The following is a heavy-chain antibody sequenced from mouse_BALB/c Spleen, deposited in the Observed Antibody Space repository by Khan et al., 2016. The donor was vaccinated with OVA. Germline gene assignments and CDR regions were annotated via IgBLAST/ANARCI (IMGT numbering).Heavy chain of an antibody. CDR3: ARSTYRYAFVY. CDR2: IIYTGYP. CDR1: GDSITSGY. J-gene: IGHJ3*01. D-gene: IGHD2-12*01. V-gene: IGHV3-8*02. Sequence: EVKLEESGPSLVKPSQTLSLTCSVTGDSITSGYWNWIRKFPGNKLEYMGYIIYTGYPYYNPSLKSRLSITRHTSKNQYYLQLSSVTDEDTATYYCARSTYRYAFVYWGQGTLVTVSA.